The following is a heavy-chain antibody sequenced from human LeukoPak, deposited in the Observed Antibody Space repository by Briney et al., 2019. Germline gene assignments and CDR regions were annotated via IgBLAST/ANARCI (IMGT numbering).Heavy chain of an antibody. D-gene: IGHD3-9*01. Sequence: SETLSLTCAVYGGSFSGYYWSWIRQPPGKGLEWIGEINHSGSTNYNPSLKSRVTISVDTSKNQFSLKLSSVTAADTAVYYCARRGPYYDILTGYYQHWGQGTLVTVSS. V-gene: IGHV4-34*01. CDR1: GGSFSGYY. CDR3: ARRGPYYDILTGYYQH. J-gene: IGHJ1*01. CDR2: INHSGST.